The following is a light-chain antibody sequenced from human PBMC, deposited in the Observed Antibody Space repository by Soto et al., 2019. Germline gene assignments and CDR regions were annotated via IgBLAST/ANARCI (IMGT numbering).Light chain of an antibody. Sequence: EIVLTQSPSTLSLSPGERATLSCRASQSVNRYLAWYQQKPGQAPRLLIYDGSNRATGIPARFSGSGSGTDFSLTISSLEPEDFAVYYCQQRSDWPPTFGGGTKVEIK. CDR3: QQRSDWPPT. V-gene: IGKV3-11*01. J-gene: IGKJ4*01. CDR1: QSVNRY. CDR2: DGS.